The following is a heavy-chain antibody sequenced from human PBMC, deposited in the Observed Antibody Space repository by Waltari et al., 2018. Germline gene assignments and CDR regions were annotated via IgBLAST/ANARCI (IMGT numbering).Heavy chain of an antibody. CDR1: GGSISSGSYY. V-gene: IGHV4-61*02. CDR2: IYTSGST. D-gene: IGHD1-26*01. J-gene: IGHJ3*02. Sequence: QVQLQESGPGLVKPSQTLSLTCTVSGGSISSGSYYWSWIRQPAGKGLEWIGRIYTSGSTNYNPARKSRVTIAVDTSKNQFSLKLSSVTAADTAVYYCARGSYEADAFDIWGQGTMVTVSS. CDR3: ARGSYEADAFDI.